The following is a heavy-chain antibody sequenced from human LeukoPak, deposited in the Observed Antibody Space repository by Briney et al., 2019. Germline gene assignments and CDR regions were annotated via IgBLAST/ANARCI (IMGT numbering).Heavy chain of an antibody. D-gene: IGHD2-15*01. CDR3: ARGAYIVVVVAAFDY. J-gene: IGHJ4*02. Sequence: GGSLRLSCAASGFTFSSYAMHCVRQAPGKGLEWVAVISYDGSNKYYADSVKGRFTISRDNSKNTLYLQMNSLRAEDTAVYYCARGAYIVVVVAAFDYWGQGTLVAVSS. CDR1: GFTFSSYA. V-gene: IGHV3-30*04. CDR2: ISYDGSNK.